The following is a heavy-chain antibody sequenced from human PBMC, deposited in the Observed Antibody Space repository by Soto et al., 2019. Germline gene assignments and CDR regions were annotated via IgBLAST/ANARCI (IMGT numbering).Heavy chain of an antibody. CDR3: AREKDYYGSGSYYPHPFDY. D-gene: IGHD3-10*01. J-gene: IGHJ4*02. V-gene: IGHV1-46*03. CDR1: GYTFTGYY. Sequence: GASVKVSCKASGYTFTGYYTHWVRQAPGQGLEWMGIINPSGGSTSYAQKFQGRVTMTRDTSTSTVYMELSSLRSEDTAVYYCAREKDYYGSGSYYPHPFDYWGQGTLVTVSS. CDR2: INPSGGST.